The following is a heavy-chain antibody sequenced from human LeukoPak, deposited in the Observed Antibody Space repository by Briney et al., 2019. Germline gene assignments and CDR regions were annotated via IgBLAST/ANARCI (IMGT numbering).Heavy chain of an antibody. J-gene: IGHJ5*02. CDR2: IYTSGST. CDR1: GASISSYY. V-gene: IGHV4-4*09. CDR3: ARLFMWFDP. Sequence: SETLSLTCTVSGASISSYYWSWIRQPPGKGLEWIGYIYTSGSTNYNPSLKSRVTISVDTSKNQFSLKLSSVTAADTAVYYCARLFMWFDPWGQGTLVTVSS.